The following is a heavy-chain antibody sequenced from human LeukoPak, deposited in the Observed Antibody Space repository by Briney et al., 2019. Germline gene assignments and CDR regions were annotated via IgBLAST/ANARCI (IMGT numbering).Heavy chain of an antibody. CDR3: ARRPPTGYCSGGSCYQYYYYCGMYV. V-gene: IGHV3-23*01. CDR1: GFTFSSYA. J-gene: IGHJ6*02. D-gene: IGHD2-15*01. Sequence: GGSLRLSCAASGFTFSSYAMSWVRQAPGKGLEWVSAISGSGGSTYYADSVKGRFTISRDNSKNTLYLQMNSLRAEDTAVYYCARRPPTGYCSGGSCYQYYYYCGMYVWGQGTTVTVSS. CDR2: ISGSGGST.